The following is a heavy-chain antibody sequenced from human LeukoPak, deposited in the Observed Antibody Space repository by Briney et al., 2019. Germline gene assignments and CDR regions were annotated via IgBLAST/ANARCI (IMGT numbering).Heavy chain of an antibody. V-gene: IGHV3-23*01. CDR1: A. J-gene: IGHJ4*02. CDR2: ISGSGGST. CDR3: AKHLFNYYFDY. D-gene: IGHD5-24*01. Sequence: AMSWVRQAPGKGLEWVSAISGSGGSTYYADSVKGPFTISTHNSKNTLYLQINPLRAEDTAVYYCAKHLFNYYFDYWGQGTLVTVSS.